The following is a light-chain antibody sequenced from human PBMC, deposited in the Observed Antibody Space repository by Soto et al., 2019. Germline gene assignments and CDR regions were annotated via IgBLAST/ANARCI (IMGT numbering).Light chain of an antibody. J-gene: IGLJ1*01. CDR3: CSYAGSSSPYV. Sequence: QSVLTQPASVSGSPGQSITISCTGTSSDVGSYNLVSWYQQHPGKAPKLMIYEVSKRPSGVSNRFSGSKSGNTASLTVSGLQAEDDHDYYCCSYAGSSSPYVFGTGTKLTVL. V-gene: IGLV2-23*02. CDR1: SSDVGSYNL. CDR2: EVS.